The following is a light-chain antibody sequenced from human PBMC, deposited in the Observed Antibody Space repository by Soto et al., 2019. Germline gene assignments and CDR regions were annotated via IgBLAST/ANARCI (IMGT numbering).Light chain of an antibody. Sequence: QSVLTQPASVSGSPGQSITISCTGTSSDIGGYYYVSWYQHHPGKAPKLLIYQVTNRPSRVSNRFSGSKSGNTASLTISWRQADDEADYYCTSYSSSDIFYVFGTGTKVTVL. CDR2: QVT. CDR3: TSYSSSDIFYV. CDR1: SSDIGGYYY. V-gene: IGLV2-14*01. J-gene: IGLJ1*01.